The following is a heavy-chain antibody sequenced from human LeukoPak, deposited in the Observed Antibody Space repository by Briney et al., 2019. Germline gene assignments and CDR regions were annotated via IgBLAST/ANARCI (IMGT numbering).Heavy chain of an antibody. CDR1: GFTFSSYG. CDR3: AKAPGTTGTTYFDY. Sequence: GGSLRLSCAASGFTFSSYGMHWVRQAPGKGLEWVAVISYDGSNNFYADSVKGRFTLSRDNSKNTLYLQMNSLRAEDTAVYYCAKAPGTTGTTYFDYWGQGTLVTVSS. V-gene: IGHV3-30*18. CDR2: ISYDGSNN. J-gene: IGHJ4*02. D-gene: IGHD1-1*01.